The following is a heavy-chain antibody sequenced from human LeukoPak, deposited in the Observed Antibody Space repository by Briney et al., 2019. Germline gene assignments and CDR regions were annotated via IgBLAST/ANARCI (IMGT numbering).Heavy chain of an antibody. CDR1: GFTFREYS. D-gene: IGHD2-15*01. J-gene: IGHJ5*02. V-gene: IGHV3-23*01. CDR2: IRSNGRDT. CDR3: AKGGYTTWFDP. Sequence: GGSLRLSCAASGFTFREYSMSWVRQAPGKGLEWVSNIRSNGRDTYYIDSVKRLFTISRDNSKNTVYLEMNSLRAGDSAVYYCAKGGYTTWFDPWGQGTLVTVSS.